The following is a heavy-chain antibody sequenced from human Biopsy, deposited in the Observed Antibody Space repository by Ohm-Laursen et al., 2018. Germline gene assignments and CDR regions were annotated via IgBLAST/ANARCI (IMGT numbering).Heavy chain of an antibody. CDR3: ARWETTLGRSLDS. D-gene: IGHD1-26*01. V-gene: IGHV1-8*01. J-gene: IGHJ4*02. Sequence: GSLVKVSCKASGYTFTSHDINWVRQATGQGLEWMGWMSPNTGNTVYAQRFQDRVTMTSDTSTGTAYMELTSLTSDDTAVYFCARWETTLGRSLDSWGQGTLVAVSS. CDR1: GYTFTSHD. CDR2: MSPNTGNT.